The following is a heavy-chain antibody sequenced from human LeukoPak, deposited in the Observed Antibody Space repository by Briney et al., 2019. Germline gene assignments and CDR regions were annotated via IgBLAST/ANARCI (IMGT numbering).Heavy chain of an antibody. V-gene: IGHV3-23*01. CDR1: GFIVTKNY. CDR3: AKDHRYCSSTSCPFDY. D-gene: IGHD2-2*01. J-gene: IGHJ4*02. Sequence: PGGSLRLSCAASGFIVTKNYINWVRQAPGKGREWVSAISGSGGSTYYADSVKGRFTISRDNSKNTLYLQMNSLRAEDTAVYYCAKDHRYCSSTSCPFDYWGQGTLVTVSS. CDR2: ISGSGGST.